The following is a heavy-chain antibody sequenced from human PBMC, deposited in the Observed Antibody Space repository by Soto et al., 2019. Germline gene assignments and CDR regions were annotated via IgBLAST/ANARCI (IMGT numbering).Heavy chain of an antibody. Sequence: QGQLVESGGGVVQPGTSLRLSCAASGFSFSTYGMHWVRQAPGKGLEWVAVISYDGSNKYYADSVKGRFTISRDNYKNTLYLQMNSLSGEDTAVYYCAKAAAGHLDFDYWGQGTLVTVSS. V-gene: IGHV3-30*18. CDR2: ISYDGSNK. D-gene: IGHD6-13*01. CDR3: AKAAAGHLDFDY. J-gene: IGHJ4*02. CDR1: GFSFSTYG.